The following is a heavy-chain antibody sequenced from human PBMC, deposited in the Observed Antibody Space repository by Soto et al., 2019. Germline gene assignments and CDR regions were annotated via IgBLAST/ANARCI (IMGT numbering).Heavy chain of an antibody. CDR2: IYYSGST. Sequence: QVQLQESGPGLVKPSETLSLTCTVSGGSVSSGSYYWSWIRQPPGKGLEWIGYIYYSGSTNYNPSPTRRVTISVDTSKNQFSLKLSSVTAAATAVYYCARDTAPRYGMDVWGQGTTVTVSS. CDR1: GGSVSSGSYY. J-gene: IGHJ6*02. V-gene: IGHV4-61*01. D-gene: IGHD5-18*01. CDR3: ARDTAPRYGMDV.